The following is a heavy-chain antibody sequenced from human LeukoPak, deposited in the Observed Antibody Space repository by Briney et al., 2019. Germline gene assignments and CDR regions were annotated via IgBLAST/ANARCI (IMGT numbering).Heavy chain of an antibody. CDR1: TFTFSDTW. V-gene: IGHV3-7*01. J-gene: IGHJ4*02. CDR3: ARGYHRLAVRYFDWLPYFDY. CDR2: IKQDGSEK. D-gene: IGHD3-9*01. Sequence: GGSLRLSCAASTFTFSDTWMTWVRLVPGKGLEWVANIKQDGSEKYYVGSVKGRFTISRDNSKNTLYLQTNSLRAEDTAVYYCARGYHRLAVRYFDWLPYFDYWGQGTLVTVSS.